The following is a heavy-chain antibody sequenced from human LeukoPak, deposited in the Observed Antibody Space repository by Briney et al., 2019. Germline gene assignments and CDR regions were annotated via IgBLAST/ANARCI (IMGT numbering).Heavy chain of an antibody. Sequence: SETLSLMCTVSGAAITDNKYRWDCIRQPPGKGLEWIGSLYYSGITYYNESLKSRLNISVDSSKNQFSLRLTSVTAADTAVYYCARHLSLGYSYGSPYFDSWGQGNLVIVSS. J-gene: IGHJ4*02. CDR3: ARHLSLGYSYGSPYFDS. CDR1: GAAITDNKYR. D-gene: IGHD5-18*01. V-gene: IGHV4-39*07. CDR2: LYYSGIT.